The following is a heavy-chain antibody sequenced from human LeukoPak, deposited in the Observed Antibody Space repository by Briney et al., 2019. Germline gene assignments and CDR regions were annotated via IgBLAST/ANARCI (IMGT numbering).Heavy chain of an antibody. D-gene: IGHD3-22*01. V-gene: IGHV3-66*01. CDR1: GFTVSSNY. CDR2: IYSGGST. J-gene: IGHJ4*02. CDR3: ARVLTYYYDSSGYYLDY. Sequence: GGSLRLSCAASGFTVSSNYMSWVRQAPGKGLEWVSVIYSGGSTYYAESVKGRFTISRDNSKNTLYLQMPSLRAEDTAVYYCARVLTYYYDSSGYYLDYWGQGTLVTVSS.